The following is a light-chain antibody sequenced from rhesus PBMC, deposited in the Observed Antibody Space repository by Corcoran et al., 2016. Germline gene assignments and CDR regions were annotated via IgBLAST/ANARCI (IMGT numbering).Light chain of an antibody. J-gene: IGLJ1*01. V-gene: IGLV2S7*01. Sequence: QSAPTQPPSVSGSPGQSVTISCTGTSSDIGGYKYVSWYQQHPGKAPKLMIYGVSNRPSGVSDRFSGSKSGNTASLTISGLQAEDEAYYYCCSYTTSSTFIFGAGTRLTVL. CDR2: GVS. CDR3: CSYTTSSTFI. CDR1: SSDIGGYKY.